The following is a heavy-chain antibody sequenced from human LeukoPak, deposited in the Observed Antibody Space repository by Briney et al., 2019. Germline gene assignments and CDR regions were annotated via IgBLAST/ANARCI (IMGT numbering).Heavy chain of an antibody. Sequence: GGSLRLSCAASGFTFSSYWMSWVRQAPGKGLEWVANIKQDGSEKYYVDSVKGRFTISRDNVKNSLYLQMNSLRAEDTAVYYCARDLTRRQWLDPFGYWGQGTLVTVSS. CDR1: GFTFSSYW. CDR2: IKQDGSEK. CDR3: ARDLTRRQWLDPFGY. J-gene: IGHJ4*02. V-gene: IGHV3-7*03. D-gene: IGHD6-19*01.